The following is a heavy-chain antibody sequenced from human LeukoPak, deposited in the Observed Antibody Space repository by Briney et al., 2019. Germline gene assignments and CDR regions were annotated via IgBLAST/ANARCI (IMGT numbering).Heavy chain of an antibody. CDR3: ARDHTVTTPTDWYFDL. J-gene: IGHJ2*01. Sequence: GGSLRLSCAASGFTFSSYWMHWVRQVPGQGLVWVSRIKSDGRSTSYADSVKGRVTISRDNAKNTLYSQMNSLRAEDTAVYYCARDHTVTTPTDWYFDLWGRGTLVTVSS. D-gene: IGHD4-17*01. V-gene: IGHV3-74*01. CDR2: IKSDGRST. CDR1: GFTFSSYW.